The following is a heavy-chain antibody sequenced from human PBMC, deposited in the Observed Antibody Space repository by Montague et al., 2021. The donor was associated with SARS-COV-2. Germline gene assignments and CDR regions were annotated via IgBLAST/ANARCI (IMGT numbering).Heavy chain of an antibody. D-gene: IGHD4-17*01. V-gene: IGHV3-53*04. CDR2: IYSGGST. Sequence: SLRLSCAASGFTVSSNYMSWVRQAPGEGLEWVSIIYSGGSTNYANSAKDRFTISRHNSKNKSHVQMNSLRAADAAVYYCGRGYGDSLSWGQGTLVTVSS. CDR3: GRGYGDSLS. CDR1: GFTVSSNY. J-gene: IGHJ4*02.